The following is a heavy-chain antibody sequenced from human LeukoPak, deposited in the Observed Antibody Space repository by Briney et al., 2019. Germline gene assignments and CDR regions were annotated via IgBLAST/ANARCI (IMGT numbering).Heavy chain of an antibody. CDR3: ARSRYSSSWYDRTGYPLTT. J-gene: IGHJ4*02. D-gene: IGHD6-13*01. V-gene: IGHV4-34*01. Sequence: SETLSLTCAVYGGSFSGYYWSWIRQPPGKGLEWIGEINHSGSTNYNPSLKSRVTISVDTSKNQFSLKLSSVTAADTAVYYCARSRYSSSWYDRTGYPLTTWGQGTLVTVSS. CDR2: INHSGST. CDR1: GGSFSGYY.